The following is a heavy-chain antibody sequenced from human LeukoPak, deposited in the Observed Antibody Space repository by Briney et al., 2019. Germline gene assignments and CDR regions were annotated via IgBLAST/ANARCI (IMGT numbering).Heavy chain of an antibody. V-gene: IGHV4-31*03. CDR2: IYYSGST. D-gene: IGHD3-3*01. J-gene: IGHJ3*02. CDR1: GGSISSGGYY. CDR3: ARDKKEYYDFWSGYYTVDAFDI. Sequence: KPSETLSLTCTVSGGSISSGGYYWRWIRQHPGKGLEWIGYIYYSGSTYYNPSLKSRVTISVDTSKNQFSLKLSSVTAADTAVYYCARDKKEYYDFWSGYYTVDAFDIWGQGTMVTVSS.